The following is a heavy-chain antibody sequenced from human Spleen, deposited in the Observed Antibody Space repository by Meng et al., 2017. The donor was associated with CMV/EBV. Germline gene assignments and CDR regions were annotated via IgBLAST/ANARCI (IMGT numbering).Heavy chain of an antibody. CDR3: ARDYSSSWYPNNAFDI. J-gene: IGHJ3*02. CDR1: GGTFSSYA. V-gene: IGHV1-18*01. CDR2: INGYNGNT. Sequence: ASVKVSCKASGGTFSSYAISWVRQAPGQGLEWMGWINGYNGNTKYAQNFKDRVTMTTDTSTSTVYMELKSLTSDDTAVYYCARDYSSSWYPNNAFDIWGQGTMVTV. D-gene: IGHD6-13*01.